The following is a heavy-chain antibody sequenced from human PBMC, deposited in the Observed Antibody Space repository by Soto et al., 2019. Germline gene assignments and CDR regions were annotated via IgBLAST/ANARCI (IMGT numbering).Heavy chain of an antibody. CDR1: GASISKTSSY. J-gene: IGHJ2*01. Sequence: QVELQQSGPGVVRPSETLSLTCSVSGASISKTSSYWGWIRQPPGKGLEWIGSINYSGTAYYSPSLRSRATLSVDTSANQFSLRLMSVTAADKAFYFCVRRVNIPSWYFDLWGREKPVIVSS. D-gene: IGHD2-21*01. V-gene: IGHV4-39*01. CDR3: VRRVNIPSWYFDL. CDR2: INYSGTA.